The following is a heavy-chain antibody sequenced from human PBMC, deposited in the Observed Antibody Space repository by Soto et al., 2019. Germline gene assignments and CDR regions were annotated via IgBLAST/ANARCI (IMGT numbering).Heavy chain of an antibody. CDR1: GYTFINYH. CDR2: INTYNGMT. J-gene: IGHJ4*02. D-gene: IGHD5-12*01. Sequence: QVQLVQSGGEVKKPGASVTVSCKASGYTFINYHITWVRQAPGQGLEWRAWINTYNGMTDYAQKFQGGVTMTRDTSTSTAYMELRNLGSDDTAVYLCAKSPRGEMATDWGQGTLVTVSS. CDR3: AKSPRGEMATD. V-gene: IGHV1-18*01.